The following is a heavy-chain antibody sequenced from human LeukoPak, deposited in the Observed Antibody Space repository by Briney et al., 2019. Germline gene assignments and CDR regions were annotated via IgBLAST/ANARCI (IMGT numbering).Heavy chain of an antibody. CDR2: ISSSSSTI. CDR1: GFTFSSYS. Sequence: PGGSLRLSCAASGFTFSSYSMNWVRQAPGKGLEWVSYISSSSSTIYYADSAKGRFTISRDNSKNTLYLQMNSLRAEDTAVYYCARVSSSSRYAVDYWGQGTLVTVSS. V-gene: IGHV3-48*01. CDR3: ARVSSSSRYAVDY. J-gene: IGHJ4*02. D-gene: IGHD6-13*01.